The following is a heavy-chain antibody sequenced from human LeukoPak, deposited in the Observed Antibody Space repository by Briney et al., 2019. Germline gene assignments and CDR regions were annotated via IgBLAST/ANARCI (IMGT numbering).Heavy chain of an antibody. J-gene: IGHJ4*02. CDR2: ISSSGGTT. D-gene: IGHD4-17*01. CDR3: AKDIDYGDYVVS. CDR1: GFSFSDYN. V-gene: IGHV3-23*01. Sequence: AGGSLRLSCAASGFSFSDYNMNWVRQAPGKGLEWVSAISSSGGTTYYADSVKGRFTISRDNSKNTLYLQMNSLRAEDTAVYYCAKDIDYGDYVVSWGQGTLVTVSS.